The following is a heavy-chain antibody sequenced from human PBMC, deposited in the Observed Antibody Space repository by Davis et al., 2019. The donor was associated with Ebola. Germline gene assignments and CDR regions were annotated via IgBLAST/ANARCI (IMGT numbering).Heavy chain of an antibody. J-gene: IGHJ6*03. CDR3: ARGALYYYDSSGYQESYYMDV. Sequence: PGGSLRLSCAVYGGSFSGYYWSWIRQPPGKGLEWIGEINHSGSTNYNPSLKSRVTISVDTSKNQFSLKLSSVTAADTAVYYCARGALYYYDSSGYQESYYMDVWGKGTTVTASS. CDR2: INHSGST. V-gene: IGHV4-34*01. CDR1: GGSFSGYY. D-gene: IGHD3-22*01.